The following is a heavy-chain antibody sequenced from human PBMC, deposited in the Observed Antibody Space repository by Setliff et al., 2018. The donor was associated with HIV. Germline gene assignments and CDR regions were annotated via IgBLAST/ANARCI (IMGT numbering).Heavy chain of an antibody. V-gene: IGHV1-69*13. CDR1: GDTLSSYA. Sequence: GASVKVSCKTSGDTLSSYAITWVRQAPGQGLEWMGRIIPIFGTADYAQKFQGRVTLTADESTSIAYMELRSLRSDDTAVYYCAREDYSSGWYETGYFDYWGQGTLVTVSS. CDR2: IIPIFGTA. J-gene: IGHJ4*02. CDR3: AREDYSSGWYETGYFDY. D-gene: IGHD6-19*01.